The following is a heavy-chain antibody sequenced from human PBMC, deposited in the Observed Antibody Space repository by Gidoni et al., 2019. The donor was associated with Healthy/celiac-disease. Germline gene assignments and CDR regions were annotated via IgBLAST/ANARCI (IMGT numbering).Heavy chain of an antibody. CDR1: GGTFSSYA. D-gene: IGHD6-13*01. V-gene: IGHV1-69*01. J-gene: IGHJ4*02. CDR2: ITPIFGTA. Sequence: VQLVQSGAEVKKPGSSVKVACQAAGGTFSSYAISWVQQAPGLGLEWMGGITPIFGTANYAQKFQGRVTITADESTSTAYMELDSLGSEDTAVYYCAGLIAASDYWGQGTLVTVSS. CDR3: AGLIAASDY.